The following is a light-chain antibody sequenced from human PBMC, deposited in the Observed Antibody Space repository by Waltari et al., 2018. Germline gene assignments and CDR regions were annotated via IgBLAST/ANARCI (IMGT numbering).Light chain of an antibody. CDR1: SSDVGGYNY. CDR3: SSYTSSSTFGNYV. V-gene: IGLV2-14*01. Sequence: QSALTQPASVSGSPGQSITISCTGTSSDVGGYNYVSWYQQHPGKAPKLMSYDVSKRPSGFSNRFSGSKSGNTASLTISGLQAEDEADYYCSSYTSSSTFGNYVFGTGTKVTVL. J-gene: IGLJ1*01. CDR2: DVS.